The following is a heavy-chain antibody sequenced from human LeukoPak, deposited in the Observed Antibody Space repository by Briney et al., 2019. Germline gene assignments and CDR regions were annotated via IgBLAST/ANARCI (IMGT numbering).Heavy chain of an antibody. CDR2: INHSGST. Sequence: SETLSLTCAVYGGSFSGYYWSWIRQPPGKGLEWIGEINHSGSTNYNPSLKSRVTISVDTSKNQFSLKLSSVTATDTAVYYCARDCSGGSCYGAFDIWGQGTMVTVSS. V-gene: IGHV4-34*01. CDR3: ARDCSGGSCYGAFDI. J-gene: IGHJ3*02. CDR1: GGSFSGYY. D-gene: IGHD2-15*01.